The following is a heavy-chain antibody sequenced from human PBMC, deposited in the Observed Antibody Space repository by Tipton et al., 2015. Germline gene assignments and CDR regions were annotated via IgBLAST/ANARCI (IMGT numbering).Heavy chain of an antibody. CDR2: LSSRSTYI. Sequence: SLRLSCAASGFTFSSYSVNWVRQAPGKGLEWVSSLSSRSTYIYYADSVKGRFTISRDNAKNSLYLQMNSLRAEDTAVYYCARRRSGAYGMDVWGQGTTVTVSS. J-gene: IGHJ6*02. CDR1: GFTFSSYS. CDR3: ARRRSGAYGMDV. V-gene: IGHV3-21*01. D-gene: IGHD2-15*01.